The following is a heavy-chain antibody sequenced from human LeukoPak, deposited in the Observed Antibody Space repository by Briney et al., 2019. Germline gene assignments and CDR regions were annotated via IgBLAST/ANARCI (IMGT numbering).Heavy chain of an antibody. V-gene: IGHV3-21*01. Sequence: GGSLRLSCAASGFTFSSYSMNWDRQAPGKGLEWVSSISSSSSYIYYADSVKGRFTISRDNAKNSLYLQMNSLRAEDTAVYYCARVRGSSGYYYALGYWGQGTLVTVSS. CDR1: GFTFSSYS. CDR3: ARVRGSSGYYYALGY. CDR2: ISSSSSYI. J-gene: IGHJ4*02. D-gene: IGHD3-22*01.